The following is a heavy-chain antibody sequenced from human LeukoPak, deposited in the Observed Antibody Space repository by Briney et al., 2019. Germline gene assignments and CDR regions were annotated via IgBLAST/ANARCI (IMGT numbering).Heavy chain of an antibody. D-gene: IGHD3-10*01. J-gene: IGHJ3*02. V-gene: IGHV1-2*02. CDR1: GYSFTDKY. CDR2: INPNSGGT. CDR3: ARLPYGSGTNDAFDI. Sequence: ASVKVSCKASGYSFTDKYMHWVRQAPGQGLEWMGWINPNSGGTNYAQKFQGRVTMTTDTSMSTAYMELSRLTSDDTAVYYCARLPYGSGTNDAFDIWGQGTMVTVSS.